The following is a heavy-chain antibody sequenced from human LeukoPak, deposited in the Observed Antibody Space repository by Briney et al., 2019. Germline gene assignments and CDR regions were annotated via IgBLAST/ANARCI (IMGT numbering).Heavy chain of an antibody. Sequence: GGSLRLSCAASGFTFSSYSMNWVRQAPGKGLEWVSSISSSSSYIYYADSVKGRFTISRDNAKNSLYLQMNSLRAEDTAVYYCARVRFGDYGPFDYWGQGTLVTFSS. J-gene: IGHJ4*02. V-gene: IGHV3-21*01. CDR1: GFTFSSYS. CDR3: ARVRFGDYGPFDY. CDR2: ISSSSSYI. D-gene: IGHD4/OR15-4a*01.